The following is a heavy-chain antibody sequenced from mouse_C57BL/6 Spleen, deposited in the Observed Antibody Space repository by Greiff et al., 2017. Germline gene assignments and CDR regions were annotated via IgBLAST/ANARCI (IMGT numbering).Heavy chain of an antibody. CDR2: IYPGDGDT. V-gene: IGHV1-80*01. D-gene: IGHD2-1*01. Sequence: VQLQQSGAELVKPGASVKISCKASGYAFSSYWMNWVKQRPGKGLEWIGQIYPGDGDTNYNGKFKGKATLTADKSSSTAYMQLSSLTSEDSAVYFCARVTDGNYESWFAYWGQGTLVTVSA. CDR1: GYAFSSYW. CDR3: ARVTDGNYESWFAY. J-gene: IGHJ3*01.